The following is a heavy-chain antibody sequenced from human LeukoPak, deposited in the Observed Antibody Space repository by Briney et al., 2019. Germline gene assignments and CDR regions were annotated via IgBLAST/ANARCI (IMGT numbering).Heavy chain of an antibody. V-gene: IGHV3-30*02. Sequence: PGGSLRLSXAASGFTFSSYGMHWVRQAPGKGLEWVAFIRYDGSNKYYADSVKGRFTISRDNSKNTLYLQMNSLRAEDTAVYYCAKDTATMTHDAFDIWGQGTMVTVSS. D-gene: IGHD3-22*01. CDR2: IRYDGSNK. CDR3: AKDTATMTHDAFDI. J-gene: IGHJ3*02. CDR1: GFTFSSYG.